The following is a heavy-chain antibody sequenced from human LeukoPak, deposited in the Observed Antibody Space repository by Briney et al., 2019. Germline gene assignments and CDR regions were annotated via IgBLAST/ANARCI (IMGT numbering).Heavy chain of an antibody. CDR1: GFPFSTHT. J-gene: IGHJ4*02. CDR2: ISADGSNE. V-gene: IGHV3-30*04. D-gene: IGHD2-8*01. Sequence: GGSLRLSCATSGFPFSTHTMHWVRQAPGKGLEWVSIISADGSNEHYADSVKGRFTSARDNSRNTLFLQMGSLRPEDTAVYYCAREKYCTPTDCLHGRFYFDYWGQGTLVTVSS. CDR3: AREKYCTPTDCLHGRFYFDY.